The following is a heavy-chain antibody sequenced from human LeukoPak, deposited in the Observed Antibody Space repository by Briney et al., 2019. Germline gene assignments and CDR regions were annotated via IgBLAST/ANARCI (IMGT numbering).Heavy chain of an antibody. CDR2: IYYSGST. CDR3: ARGFGQLVPFIDY. CDR1: GGSISSSSYY. J-gene: IGHJ4*02. Sequence: SSETLSLTCTVSGGSISSSSYYWGWIRQPPGKGLEWIGSIYYSGSTYYNPSLKSRVTISVDTSKNQFSLKLSSVTAADTAVYYCARGFGQLVPFIDYWGQGTLVTVSS. D-gene: IGHD6-6*01. V-gene: IGHV4-39*01.